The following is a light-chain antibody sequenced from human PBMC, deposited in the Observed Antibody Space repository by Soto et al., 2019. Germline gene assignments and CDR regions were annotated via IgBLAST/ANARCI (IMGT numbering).Light chain of an antibody. CDR3: CSYAGSTFGVYV. CDR2: EGS. V-gene: IGLV2-23*01. Sequence: QAVVTQPASVSGSPGQSITISCSGTTSDIGSYNLVSWYQQHPGKAPKLMIYEGSKRPSGVSNRFSASKSGNTASLTISGLQAEDEADYYCCSYAGSTFGVYVFGTGTKLTVL. CDR1: TSDIGSYNL. J-gene: IGLJ1*01.